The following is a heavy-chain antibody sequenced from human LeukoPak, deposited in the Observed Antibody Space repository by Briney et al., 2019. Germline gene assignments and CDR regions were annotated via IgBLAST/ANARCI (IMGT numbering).Heavy chain of an antibody. D-gene: IGHD3-10*01. CDR3: ARGGQAGTGDY. Sequence: GGSLRLSCAASGFNFRSYWMTWVRQSPGKGLEWVANIKQDGGEKYYVDSVKGRFTISRDNAKDSLYLEMNSLRAEDTAVYYCARGGQAGTGDYWGQGSLVTVSP. CDR1: GFNFRSYW. V-gene: IGHV3-7*01. CDR2: IKQDGGEK. J-gene: IGHJ4*02.